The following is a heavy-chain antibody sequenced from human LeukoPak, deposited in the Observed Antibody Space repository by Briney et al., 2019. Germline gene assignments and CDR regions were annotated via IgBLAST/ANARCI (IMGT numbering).Heavy chain of an antibody. CDR2: IYTSGST. CDR3: ARDLVDSSGYNWFDP. Sequence: SETLSLTCTVSGGSISSGSYYWSWIRQPAGKGLEWIGRIYTSGSTNYNPSLKSRVTISVDTSKNQFSLKLSSVTAADTAVYYCARDLVDSSGYNWFDPWGQGTLVTVSS. J-gene: IGHJ5*02. CDR1: GGSISSGSYY. D-gene: IGHD3-22*01. V-gene: IGHV4-61*02.